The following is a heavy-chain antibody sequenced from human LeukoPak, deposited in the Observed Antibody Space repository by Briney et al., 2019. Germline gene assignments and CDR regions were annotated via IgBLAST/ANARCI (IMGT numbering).Heavy chain of an antibody. V-gene: IGHV3-23*01. CDR3: AKAGFYYGSGNMSPLGIGYFTMDV. CDR1: GFNVSSNY. J-gene: IGHJ6*02. CDR2: IRGTDTNT. D-gene: IGHD3-10*01. Sequence: GGSLRLSCAASGFNVSSNYMSWVRQAPGKGLEWVSAIRGTDTNTYYADSVRGRFTISRDNSNNTLFLQMNGLRAEDTAVYYCAKAGFYYGSGNMSPLGIGYFTMDVWGQGTTVTVSS.